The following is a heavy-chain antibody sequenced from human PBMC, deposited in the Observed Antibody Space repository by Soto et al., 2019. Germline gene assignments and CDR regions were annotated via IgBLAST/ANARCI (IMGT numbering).Heavy chain of an antibody. Sequence: PSETLSLTCVVSGASISSGDYSWSWIRQSPGKGLEWIGYIYVDGSTLYNPSLKSRVTILVDRSMNQFSLKLGSVTAADTAVYYCAASSRGGTWFDPWGLGILVTVS. CDR3: AASSRGGTWFDP. D-gene: IGHD3-16*01. CDR1: GASISSGDYS. CDR2: IYVDGST. V-gene: IGHV4-30-2*06. J-gene: IGHJ5*02.